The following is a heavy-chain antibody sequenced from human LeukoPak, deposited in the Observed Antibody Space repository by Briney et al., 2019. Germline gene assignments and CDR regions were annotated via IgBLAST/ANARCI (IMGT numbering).Heavy chain of an antibody. CDR3: ARDSGYSSALDY. CDR2: INHSGST. CDR1: GGSFSGYY. Sequence: SETLSLTCAVYGGSFSGYYWSWIRQPPGKGLEWIGEINHSGSTNYNPSLKSRVTISVDTSKNQFSLKLSSVTAADTAVYYCARDSGYSSALDYWGQGTLVTVSS. V-gene: IGHV4-34*01. D-gene: IGHD6-19*01. J-gene: IGHJ4*02.